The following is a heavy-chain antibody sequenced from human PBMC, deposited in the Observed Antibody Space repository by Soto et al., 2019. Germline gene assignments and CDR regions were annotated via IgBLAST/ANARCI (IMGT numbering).Heavy chain of an antibody. Sequence: GGSLRLSCAASGFTFSSYGMPWVRQAPGKGLEWVAVISYDGSNKYYADSVKGRFTISRDNYKNTLYLQMNSLRAEDTAVYYCAKGHYYDSRDDAFDIWGQGTMVTVSS. V-gene: IGHV3-30*18. CDR3: AKGHYYDSRDDAFDI. CDR1: GFTFSSYG. CDR2: ISYDGSNK. J-gene: IGHJ3*02. D-gene: IGHD3-22*01.